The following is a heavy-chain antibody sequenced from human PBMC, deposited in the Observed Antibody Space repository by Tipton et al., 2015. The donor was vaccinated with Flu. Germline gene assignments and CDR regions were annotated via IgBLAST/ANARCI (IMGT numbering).Heavy chain of an antibody. CDR3: AKHCSGGLCYNSYAMDV. CDR2: IYSGGST. Sequence: SLRLSCAASGFTVSTNHMNWVRQAPGKGLEWVSLIYSGGSTYYADSVKGRFTISRDNSKNTLYLQMSSLSAEDTAVYYCAKHCSGGLCYNSYAMDVWGQGTSVTVSS. V-gene: IGHV3-53*01. J-gene: IGHJ6*02. CDR1: GFTVSTNH. D-gene: IGHD2-8*02.